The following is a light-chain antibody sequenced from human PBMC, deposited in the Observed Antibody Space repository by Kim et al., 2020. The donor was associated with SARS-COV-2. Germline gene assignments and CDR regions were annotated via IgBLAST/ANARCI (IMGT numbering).Light chain of an antibody. CDR1: SGSIASNY. J-gene: IGLJ3*02. CDR2: EDN. V-gene: IGLV6-57*02. CDR3: QSYDSSNWV. Sequence: GQTVTISCTGSSGSIASNYVQWYQQRPGSAPTTVIYEDNQRPSGVPDRFSGSIDSSSNSASLTSSGLKTEDEADYYCQSYDSSNWVFGGGTKLTVL.